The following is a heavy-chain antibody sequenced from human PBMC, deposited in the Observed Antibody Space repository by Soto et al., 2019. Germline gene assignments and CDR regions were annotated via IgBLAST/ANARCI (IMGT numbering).Heavy chain of an antibody. Sequence: GASVKVSCKASGYTFTSYAMHWVRQAPGQRLEWMGWINAGNGNTKYSQKFQGRVTITRDTSASTAYMELSSLRSEDTAVYYCARDHILTGYSPNNWFDPWGHGTLGTVSS. CDR2: INAGNGNT. CDR3: ARDHILTGYSPNNWFDP. CDR1: GYTFTSYA. D-gene: IGHD3-9*01. V-gene: IGHV1-3*01. J-gene: IGHJ5*02.